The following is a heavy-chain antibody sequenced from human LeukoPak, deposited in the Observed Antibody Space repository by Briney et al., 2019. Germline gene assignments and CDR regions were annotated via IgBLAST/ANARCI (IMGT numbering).Heavy chain of an antibody. J-gene: IGHJ4*02. CDR2: IYHSGST. CDR1: GGSISSSNC. V-gene: IGHV4-4*02. D-gene: IGHD4-17*01. CDR3: ARDDYGDYSFDY. Sequence: PSETLSLTCAVSGGSISSSNCWSWVRQPPGKGLEWIGEIYHSGSTNYNPSLKSRVTISVDTSKNQFSLKLSSVTAADTAVYYCARDDYGDYSFDYWGQGTLVTVSS.